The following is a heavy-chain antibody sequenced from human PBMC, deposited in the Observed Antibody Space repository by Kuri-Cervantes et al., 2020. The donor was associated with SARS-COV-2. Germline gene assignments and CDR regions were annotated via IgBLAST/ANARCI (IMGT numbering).Heavy chain of an antibody. D-gene: IGHD2-2*01. V-gene: IGHV1-2*04. CDR2: INPNSGGT. CDR3: ARDLLDDLVVKSARRNYYYAMDV. Sequence: ASVKVSCKASGYTFTGYYIHWVRQAPGQGLEWMGWINPNSGGTNSAQEFQGWVTMTRDTSISTVYMELSRLRSHDTAVYFCARDLLDDLVVKSARRNYYYAMDVWGRGTTVTVSS. J-gene: IGHJ6*02. CDR1: GYTFTGYY.